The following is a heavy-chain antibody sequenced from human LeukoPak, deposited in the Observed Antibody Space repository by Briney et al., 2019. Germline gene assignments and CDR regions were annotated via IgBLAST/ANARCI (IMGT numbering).Heavy chain of an antibody. Sequence: SSETLSLTCTVSGGSTSSSSYYWGWIRQPPGKGLEWIGSIYYSGSTYYNPSLKSRVTISVDTSKNQFSLRLSSVTAADTAVYYCARVVLVAATPINWFDPWGQGTLVTVSS. CDR2: IYYSGST. J-gene: IGHJ5*02. CDR1: GGSTSSSSYY. D-gene: IGHD2-15*01. CDR3: ARVVLVAATPINWFDP. V-gene: IGHV4-39*07.